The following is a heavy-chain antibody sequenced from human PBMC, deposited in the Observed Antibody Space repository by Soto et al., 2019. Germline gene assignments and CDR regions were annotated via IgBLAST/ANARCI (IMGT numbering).Heavy chain of an antibody. J-gene: IGHJ5*02. CDR1: GGSISGGSNY. CDR3: AEDKSIYWFGT. CDR2: IYSGGNT. V-gene: IGHV4-39*01. Sequence: PSETLSLTCTVSGGSISGGSNYWGWIRQPPGKGLEWIGSIYSGGNTYYNPSLKSRVTISVDTSQNQFSLKLTSVTAADTAVYYCAEDKSIYWFGTWGRGVLVT. D-gene: IGHD2-21*01.